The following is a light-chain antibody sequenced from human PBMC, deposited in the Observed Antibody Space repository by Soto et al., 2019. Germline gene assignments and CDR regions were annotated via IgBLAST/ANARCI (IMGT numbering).Light chain of an antibody. CDR3: QQRNDWPLT. V-gene: IGKV3-11*01. CDR1: QSVSSN. Sequence: EVVMTQPPDTLSVSPGERATLSCMASQSVSSNLAWYQQKPGQAPRLLINDSSNRATGIPARFSGSGSGTDFTLTISSLEPEDFAVYYCQQRNDWPLTFGGGTKVDIK. CDR2: DSS. J-gene: IGKJ4*01.